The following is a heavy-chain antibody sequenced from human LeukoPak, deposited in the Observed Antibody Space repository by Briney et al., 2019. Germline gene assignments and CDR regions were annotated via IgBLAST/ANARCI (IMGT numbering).Heavy chain of an antibody. V-gene: IGHV3-7*01. CDR3: AAHWDGDGDALDI. CDR1: GFSFSDYW. Sequence: GGSLRLSCAASGFSFSDYWMNWVRQAPGKGLEWVASINQDGSEKYYVDSVKGRFTVSRDNSKNTLYLQMNSLRAEDTAVYYCAAHWDGDGDALDIWGQGTMVTVSS. J-gene: IGHJ3*02. CDR2: INQDGSEK. D-gene: IGHD4-17*01.